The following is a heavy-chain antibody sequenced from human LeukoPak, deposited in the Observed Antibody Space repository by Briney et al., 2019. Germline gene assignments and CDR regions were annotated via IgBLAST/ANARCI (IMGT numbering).Heavy chain of an antibody. CDR2: IYYSGRT. Sequence: KASENLSLNSTVSGGSISSYYWSWIGQRPGQGLEWIGYIYYSGRTNSNTSLKRRVTISVDPSKDQFCLKLSSVTAADTAVYYFARGWDDSSVYFDYWGQGTLVTVSS. CDR3: ARGWDDSSVYFDY. J-gene: IGHJ4*02. CDR1: GGSISSYY. V-gene: IGHV4-59*01. D-gene: IGHD3-22*01.